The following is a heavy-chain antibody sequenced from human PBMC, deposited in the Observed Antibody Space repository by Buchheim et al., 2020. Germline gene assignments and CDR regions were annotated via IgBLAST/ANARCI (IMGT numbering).Heavy chain of an antibody. CDR2: ISYRGST. Sequence: QVQLQESGPGLVKPSQTLSLTCNVSGGSINSSPYYWSWIRQHPGKGLEWIGYISYRGSTTYNPSLKSRITISLDTSENQFSLRLSSVTAADTAVYHCARVSEYTTGYGGFDYWGQGTL. D-gene: IGHD4-23*01. CDR1: GGSINSSPYY. V-gene: IGHV4-31*03. J-gene: IGHJ4*02. CDR3: ARVSEYTTGYGGFDY.